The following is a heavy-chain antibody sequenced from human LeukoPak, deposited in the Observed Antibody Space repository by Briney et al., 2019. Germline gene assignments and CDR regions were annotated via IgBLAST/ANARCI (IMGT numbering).Heavy chain of an antibody. CDR2: ISYDGSNK. D-gene: IGHD3-22*01. J-gene: IGHJ3*02. V-gene: IGHV3-30-3*01. CDR1: GFTFSSYA. CDR3: ARDSYYYDSSGYSGAFDI. Sequence: GGSLRLSCAASGFTFSSYAMHWVRQAPGKGLEWVAVISYDGSNKYYADSVKVRFTISRDNSKNTLYLQMNSLRAEDTAVYYCARDSYYYDSSGYSGAFDIWGQGTMVTVSS.